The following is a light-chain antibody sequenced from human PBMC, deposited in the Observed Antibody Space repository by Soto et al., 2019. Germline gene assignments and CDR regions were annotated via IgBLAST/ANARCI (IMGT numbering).Light chain of an antibody. V-gene: IGLV1-44*01. CDR2: SSD. CDR1: SSNIGSHT. J-gene: IGLJ1*01. Sequence: QSVLIQPPSVSGTPGQRVTISCSGSSSNIGSHTVSWYQQLPGTAPKLLIYSSDQRPSGVPDRFSVSKSGTSASLAISGLQSEDEADYFCAAWDDRLNGYVFATGTKVTVL. CDR3: AAWDDRLNGYV.